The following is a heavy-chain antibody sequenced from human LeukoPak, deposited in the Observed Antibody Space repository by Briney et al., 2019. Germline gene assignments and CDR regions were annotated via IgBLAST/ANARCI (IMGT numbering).Heavy chain of an antibody. CDR1: GFTFSSYA. J-gene: IGHJ3*02. V-gene: IGHV3-23*01. CDR2: ITGSGGST. D-gene: IGHD2-2*01. Sequence: GGSLRLSCVASGFTFSSYAMSWVRQAPGKGLEWVSAITGSGGSTYYADSVKGRFTISRDNSKNTLYLLMNSLRAEDTAVYYCVGSFVVVPAAIDAFDIWGQGTLVIVSS. CDR3: VGSFVVVPAAIDAFDI.